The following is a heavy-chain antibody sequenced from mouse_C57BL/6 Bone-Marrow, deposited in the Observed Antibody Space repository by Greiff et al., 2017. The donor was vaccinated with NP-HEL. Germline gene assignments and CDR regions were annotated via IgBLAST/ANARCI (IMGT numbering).Heavy chain of an antibody. Sequence: VQGVESGPGLVAPSQSLSITCTVSGFSFTSYAISWVRQPPGKGLEWLGVIWTGGGTNYNAALKSRLSISKDNTKSQVFLKMNRLQTDDTARYYCARNSGNYFDDWGKGTTLTVSS. V-gene: IGHV2-9-1*01. CDR2: IWTGGGT. D-gene: IGHD1-3*01. CDR3: ARNSGNYFDD. J-gene: IGHJ2*01. CDR1: GFSFTSYA.